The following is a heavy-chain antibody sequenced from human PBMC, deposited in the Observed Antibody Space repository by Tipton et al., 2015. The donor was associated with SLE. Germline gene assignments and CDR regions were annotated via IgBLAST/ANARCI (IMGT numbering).Heavy chain of an antibody. CDR2: IYYSGST. V-gene: IGHV4-59*01. CDR3: ARWAGPTVNFDY. J-gene: IGHJ4*02. D-gene: IGHD4-11*01. CDR1: GGSISSYY. Sequence: TLSLTCTVSGGSISSYYRSWIRQPPGKGLEWIGYIYYSGSTNYNPSLKSRVTISVDTSKNQFSLKLSSVTAADTAVYYWARWAGPTVNFDYWGQGTLVTVSS.